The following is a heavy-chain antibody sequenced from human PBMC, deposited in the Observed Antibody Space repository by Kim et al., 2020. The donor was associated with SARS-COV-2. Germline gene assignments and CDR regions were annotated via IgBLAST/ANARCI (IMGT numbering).Heavy chain of an antibody. V-gene: IGHV3-74*01. D-gene: IGHD4-17*01. CDR2: INSDGSST. Sequence: GGSLRLSCAASGFTFSSYWMHWVRQAPGKGLVWVSRINSDGSSTSYADSVKGRFTISRDNAKNTLYLQMNSLRAEDTAVYYCARGAGVSGYVDYGDYVALGYWGQGTLVTVSS. J-gene: IGHJ4*02. CDR1: GFTFSSYW. CDR3: ARGAGVSGYVDYGDYVALGY.